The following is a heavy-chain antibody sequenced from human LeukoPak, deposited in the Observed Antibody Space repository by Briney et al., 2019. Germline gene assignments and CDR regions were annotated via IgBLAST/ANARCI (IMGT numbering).Heavy chain of an antibody. CDR1: GGSISNYY. J-gene: IGHJ4*02. D-gene: IGHD3-22*01. Sequence: SETLSLTCTVSGGSISNYYWNWIRQPPGKGLEWIGYIYYTGSTNYNPSLKSRVTISVNTSKNQFSLKLSSVTAADTAVYYCARSGYYYDSSGYYSGYYFGYWGQGTLSPSPQ. V-gene: IGHV4-59*01. CDR2: IYYTGST. CDR3: ARSGYYYDSSGYYSGYYFGY.